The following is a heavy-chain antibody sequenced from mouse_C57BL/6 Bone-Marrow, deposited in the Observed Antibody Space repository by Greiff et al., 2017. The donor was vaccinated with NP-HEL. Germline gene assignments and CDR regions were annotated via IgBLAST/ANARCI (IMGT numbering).Heavy chain of an antibody. CDR2: IYPRDGST. J-gene: IGHJ3*01. CDR3: ARREDYDKVWFAY. D-gene: IGHD2-4*01. Sequence: VQGVESDAELVKPGASVKISCKVSGYTFTDHTIHWMKQRPEQGLEWIGYIYPRDGSTKYNEKFKGKATLTADKSSSTAYMQLNSLTSEDSAVYFCARREDYDKVWFAYWGQGTLVTVSA. V-gene: IGHV1-78*01. CDR1: GYTFTDHT.